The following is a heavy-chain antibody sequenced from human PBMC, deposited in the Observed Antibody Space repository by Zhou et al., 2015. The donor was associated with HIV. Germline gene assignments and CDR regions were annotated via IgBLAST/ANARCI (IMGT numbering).Heavy chain of an antibody. V-gene: IGHV1-69*01. J-gene: IGHJ5*02. CDR2: IIPIFGTA. CDR3: ARWKYYYGFGEFHEPRKMVPTP. D-gene: IGHD3-10*01. CDR1: GGTFSSYA. Sequence: QVQLVQSGAEVKKPGSSVKVSCKASGGTFSSYAISWVRQAPGQGLEWMGGIIPIFGTANYAQKFQGRVTITADESTSTAYMELSSLRSEDTAVYYCARWKYYYGFGEFHEPRKMVPTPWGQGTLVHRLL.